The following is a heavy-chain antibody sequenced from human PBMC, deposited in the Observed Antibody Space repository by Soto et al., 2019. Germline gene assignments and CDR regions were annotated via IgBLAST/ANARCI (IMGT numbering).Heavy chain of an antibody. CDR2: IYYSGST. D-gene: IGHD1-1*01. Sequence: SETLSLTCTVSGGSISSYYWSWIRQPPGKGLEWIGYIYYSGSTNYNPSLKSRVTISVDTSKNQFSLKLSSVTAADTAVYYCARSTTGTSNNWFDPWGQGTLVTVSS. J-gene: IGHJ5*02. CDR3: ARSTTGTSNNWFDP. V-gene: IGHV4-59*01. CDR1: GGSISSYY.